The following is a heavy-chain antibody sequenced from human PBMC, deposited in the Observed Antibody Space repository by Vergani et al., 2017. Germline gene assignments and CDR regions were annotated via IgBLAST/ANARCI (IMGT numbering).Heavy chain of an antibody. D-gene: IGHD3-22*01. CDR2: VSFRGDT. CDR1: GASVNSYY. V-gene: IGHV4-59*02. J-gene: IGHJ4*02. Sequence: QVKLQESGPGLVKPSETLSLTCTVSGASVNSYYWSWIRQPPGKGLEWMGYVSFRGDTLYDPPVKGRMTISLNTSSNQFSLYLTSVTAADTAVYDCARSRIYYDAGRPEYWGQGTLVTVSS. CDR3: ARSRIYYDAGRPEY.